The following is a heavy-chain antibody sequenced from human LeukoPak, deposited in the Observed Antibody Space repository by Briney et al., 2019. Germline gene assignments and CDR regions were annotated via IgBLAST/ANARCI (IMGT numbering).Heavy chain of an antibody. CDR2: ISSSSSYI. CDR1: GFTFSSYS. Sequence: PGGSLRLSCAASGFTFSSYSMNWVRQAPGKGLEWVSSISSSSSYIYYADSVKGRFTISRDNAKNSLYLQMNSLRAEDTAVYYCARVLLKQQLTFDYWGQGTLVTVSS. V-gene: IGHV3-21*01. D-gene: IGHD6-13*01. J-gene: IGHJ4*02. CDR3: ARVLLKQQLTFDY.